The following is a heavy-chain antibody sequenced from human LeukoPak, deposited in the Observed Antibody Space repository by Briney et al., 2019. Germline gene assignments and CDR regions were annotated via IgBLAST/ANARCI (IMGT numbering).Heavy chain of an antibody. J-gene: IGHJ4*02. CDR1: GGSISSSSYY. CDR2: INHSGST. V-gene: IGHV4-39*07. Sequence: SETLSLTCTVSGGSISSSSYYWSWIRQPPGKGLEWIGEINHSGSTNYNPSLKSRVTISVDTSKNQFSLKLSSVTAADTAVYYCARGRDYGDYVWGQGTLVTVSS. D-gene: IGHD4-17*01. CDR3: ARGRDYGDYV.